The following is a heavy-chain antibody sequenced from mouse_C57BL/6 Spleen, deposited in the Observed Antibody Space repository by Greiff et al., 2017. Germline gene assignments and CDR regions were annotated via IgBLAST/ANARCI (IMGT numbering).Heavy chain of an antibody. J-gene: IGHJ4*01. CDR2: IYPRAGST. CDR3: ARDDGSSGSMGY. D-gene: IGHD1-1*01. CDR1: GYTFTSYD. V-gene: IGHV1-85*01. Sequence: VLLVESGPELVKPGASLKLSCAASGYTFTSYDLTWVQQRPGQGLEWIGWIYPRAGSTKYNEKFKGRATLSVDTSSSTAYLELHSLTSEDSAVYVCARDDGSSGSMGYWGQGTSVTVSS.